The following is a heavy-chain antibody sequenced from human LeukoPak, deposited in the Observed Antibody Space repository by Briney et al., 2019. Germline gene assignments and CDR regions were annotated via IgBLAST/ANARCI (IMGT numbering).Heavy chain of an antibody. D-gene: IGHD3-10*01. CDR3: ATLLGDITVYDY. Sequence: GGSLRLSCVASGFSFSSRWMSWVGQAPGQGLEWVASITRDGSGKYYSDSVKGRFSISRDNAKSSLFLQMNILRGEDTAVYYCATLLGDITVYDYWGQGTLVTVSS. V-gene: IGHV3-7*01. CDR1: GFSFSSRW. CDR2: ITRDGSGK. J-gene: IGHJ4*02.